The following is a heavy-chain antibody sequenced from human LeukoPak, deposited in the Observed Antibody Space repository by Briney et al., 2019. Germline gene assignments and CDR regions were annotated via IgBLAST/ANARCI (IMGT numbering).Heavy chain of an antibody. V-gene: IGHV4-39*07. CDR1: GGSVTITNSY. D-gene: IGHD6-19*01. CDR2: MNYGGRS. CDR3: ARDTVAPALDY. J-gene: IGHJ4*02. Sequence: SETLSLTCSVSGGSVTITNSYWVWIRQAPGKTLEWIGSMNYGGRSSYNPSLKRRVSMSVDTSRDQVSLKVNSVTAADTAVYYCARDTVAPALDYWGQGTLVTVSS.